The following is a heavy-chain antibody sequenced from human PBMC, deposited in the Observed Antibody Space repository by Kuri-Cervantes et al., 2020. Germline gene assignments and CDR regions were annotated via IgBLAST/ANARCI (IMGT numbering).Heavy chain of an antibody. CDR3: ARDPSLNIVVVPAAIDHWYFDL. J-gene: IGHJ2*01. Sequence: ASVKVSCKGSGYTFTGYYMHWVRQAPGQGLEWMGWINPNSGGTNYAQKFQGRVTMSRDTSISTAYMELSSLRSDDTAVYYCARDPSLNIVVVPAAIDHWYFDLWGRGTPVTVSS. V-gene: IGHV1-2*02. CDR2: INPNSGGT. CDR1: GYTFTGYY. D-gene: IGHD2-2*02.